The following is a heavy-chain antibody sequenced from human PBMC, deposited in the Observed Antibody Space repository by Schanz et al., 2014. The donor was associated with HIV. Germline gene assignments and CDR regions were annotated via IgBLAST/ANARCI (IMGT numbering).Heavy chain of an antibody. V-gene: IGHV1-18*04. CDR2: ISANNGNT. Sequence: QVQLVQSGAEVKKPGASVKVSCKTSSYTFSNYGISWVRQAPGQGLEWMGWISANNGNTNYAQNLQGRITMTTDTSTSTAYMELKGLRSDDTAVYFCARAGLWYKSGDFYGSAFDVWGQGTLVVVSS. CDR1: SYTFSNYG. CDR3: ARAGLWYKSGDFYGSAFDV. D-gene: IGHD1-20*01. J-gene: IGHJ3*01.